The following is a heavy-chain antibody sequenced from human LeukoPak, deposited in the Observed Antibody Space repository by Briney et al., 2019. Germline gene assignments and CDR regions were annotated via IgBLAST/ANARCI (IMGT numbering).Heavy chain of an antibody. J-gene: IGHJ4*02. CDR1: GFTFSSYA. V-gene: IGHV3-23*01. CDR3: AKDGSGWWSYFDY. Sequence: PGGSLRLSCAASGFTFSSYAKSWVRQARGKGLEWVSTISGSGGSTYYADSVKGRFTISRDNSKNTLYLQMNSLRAEGTAVYYCAKDGSGWWSYFDYWGQGTLVTVSS. D-gene: IGHD6-13*01. CDR2: ISGSGGST.